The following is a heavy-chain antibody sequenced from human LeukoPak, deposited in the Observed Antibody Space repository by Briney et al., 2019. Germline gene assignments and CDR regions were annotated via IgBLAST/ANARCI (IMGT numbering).Heavy chain of an antibody. CDR2: IYTSGST. CDR3: ARRSHYYDSSGYSP. CDR1: GGSISSGSYY. V-gene: IGHV4-61*02. Sequence: PSETLSLTCTVSGGSISSGSYYWSWIRQPAGKGLEWIGRIYTSGSTNYNPSLKSRVTISVDTSKNQFSLELSSVTAADTAVYYCARRSHYYDSSGYSPWGQGTLVTVSS. D-gene: IGHD3-22*01. J-gene: IGHJ5*02.